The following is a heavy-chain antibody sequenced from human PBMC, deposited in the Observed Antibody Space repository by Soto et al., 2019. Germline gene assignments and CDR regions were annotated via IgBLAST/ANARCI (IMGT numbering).Heavy chain of an antibody. D-gene: IGHD6-13*01. J-gene: IGHJ3*02. CDR2: IWYDGSNK. Sequence: VGSLRLSCAASGFTFSSYGMHWVRQAPGKGLEWVAAIWYDGSNKYYADSVKGRFTISRDNSKNTLYLQMNSLRAEDTAVYYCARGPLGSSWYDAFDIWGQGTMVTVSS. CDR1: GFTFSSYG. V-gene: IGHV3-33*01. CDR3: ARGPLGSSWYDAFDI.